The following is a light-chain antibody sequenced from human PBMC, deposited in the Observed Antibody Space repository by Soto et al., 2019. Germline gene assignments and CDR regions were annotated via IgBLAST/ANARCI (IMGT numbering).Light chain of an antibody. J-gene: IGLJ3*02. CDR1: TGAVTSGHY. CDR3: LLYYAGSQPYCV. Sequence: QTVVTQEPSLTVSPGGTVTLSCGSSTGAVTSGHYPNWVQQKPGQAPRAMIYSTSNKHSWTPARFSGSLLGGKAALTLSDVQPEDEAEYYCLLYYAGSQPYCVFGGGTKLTVL. V-gene: IGLV7-43*01. CDR2: STS.